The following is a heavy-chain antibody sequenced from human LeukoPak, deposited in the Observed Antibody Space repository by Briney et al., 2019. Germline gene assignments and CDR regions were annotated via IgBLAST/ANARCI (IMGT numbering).Heavy chain of an antibody. D-gene: IGHD4-17*01. V-gene: IGHV3-30*14. CDR1: GFTFSNYV. J-gene: IGHJ4*02. CDR2: MSHDGSKI. Sequence: GGSLRLSCASSGFTFSNYVLYWVRQAPGKGLEWVAGMSHDGSKIYYADPVKGRFTVSRDNSKNTLYLQMNSLRVEDTAVYSCARESFGDYYFDYWGQGTLVTVSS. CDR3: ARESFGDYYFDY.